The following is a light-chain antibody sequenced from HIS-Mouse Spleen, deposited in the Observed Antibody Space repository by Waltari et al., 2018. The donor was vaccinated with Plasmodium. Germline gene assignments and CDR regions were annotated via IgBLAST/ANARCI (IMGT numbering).Light chain of an antibody. J-gene: IGLJ3*02. CDR2: DNN. CDR3: GTWDSSLSAGV. CDR1: SSNIGNNY. Sequence: QSVLTQPPSVSAAPGQKVTISCSGSSSNIGNNYVSWYQQLPGTAPKLLIYDNNKRPPGIPDRCSGSKSGTSATLGITGLQTGDEADYYCGTWDSSLSAGVFGGGTKLTVL. V-gene: IGLV1-51*01.